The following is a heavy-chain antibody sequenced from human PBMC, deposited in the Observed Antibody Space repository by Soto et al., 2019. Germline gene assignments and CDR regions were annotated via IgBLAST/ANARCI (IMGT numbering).Heavy chain of an antibody. CDR3: ARDWGNTISITVMDV. CDR2: ISSSSSYI. Sequence: GGSLRLSCAASGFTFSSYSMNWVRQTPGKGLEWVSSISSSSSYIYYADSVKGRFTISRDNAKNSLYLQMNSLRAEDTAVYYSARDWGNTISITVMDVWGQGTTVTVSS. CDR1: GFTFSSYS. V-gene: IGHV3-21*01. D-gene: IGHD1-20*01. J-gene: IGHJ6*02.